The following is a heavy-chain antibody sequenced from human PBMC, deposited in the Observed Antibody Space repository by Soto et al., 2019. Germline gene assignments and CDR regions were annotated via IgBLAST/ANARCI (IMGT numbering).Heavy chain of an antibody. V-gene: IGHV2-5*02. Sequence: QITLNESGPTVVRPTETLTLTCSFSGFSLTTSGVGVGWIRQSPGKAPEWLALICWDDDKRYSASLKSRITITKDTSKNQVVLTVSDLDPTDTATYYCAHRVLRTVFGLVTTTAIYFDFWGQGTPVAVSS. D-gene: IGHD3-3*01. CDR3: AHRVLRTVFGLVTTTAIYFDF. J-gene: IGHJ4*02. CDR2: ICWDDDK. CDR1: GFSLTTSGVG.